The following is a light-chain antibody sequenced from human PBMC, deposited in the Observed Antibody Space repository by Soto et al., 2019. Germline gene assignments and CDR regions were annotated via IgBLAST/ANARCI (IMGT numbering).Light chain of an antibody. CDR2: AAS. Sequence: DIPLTQSPSFLSASVGDRVTITCRASQGISSYLAWYQQKPGKAPKVLIYAASTLQSGVTSRFSGSGSGTEFTLTISSLQPEDFATYYCQQLNTYPLTFGGGTKVEIK. CDR3: QQLNTYPLT. CDR1: QGISSY. V-gene: IGKV1-9*01. J-gene: IGKJ4*01.